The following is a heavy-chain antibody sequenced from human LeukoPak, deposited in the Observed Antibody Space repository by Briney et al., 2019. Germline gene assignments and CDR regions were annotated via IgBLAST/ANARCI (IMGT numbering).Heavy chain of an antibody. Sequence: GGSLRLSCAASGFTFSSYGMHCVRQAPGKGLEWVAAISYDGSNKYYAASVKGRFTISRDNSKNTLYLQMNSLRAEDTAVYYCAKTRRSSWYNYYYGMDVWGQGTTVTVSS. CDR2: ISYDGSNK. V-gene: IGHV3-30*18. J-gene: IGHJ6*02. D-gene: IGHD6-13*01. CDR3: AKTRRSSWYNYYYGMDV. CDR1: GFTFSSYG.